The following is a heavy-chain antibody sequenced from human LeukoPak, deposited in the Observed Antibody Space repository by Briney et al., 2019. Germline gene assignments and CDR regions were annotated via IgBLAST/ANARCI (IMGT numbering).Heavy chain of an antibody. CDR1: GGSISSSSYY. CDR3: ARDPWFGEIPY. Sequence: SETLSLTCTVSGGSISSSSYYWGWIRQPPGKGLEWIGYIYYSGSTNYNPSLKSRVTISVDTSKDQFSLKLSSVTAADTAVYYCARDPWFGEIPYWGQGTLVTVSS. J-gene: IGHJ4*02. CDR2: IYYSGST. V-gene: IGHV4-61*05. D-gene: IGHD3-10*01.